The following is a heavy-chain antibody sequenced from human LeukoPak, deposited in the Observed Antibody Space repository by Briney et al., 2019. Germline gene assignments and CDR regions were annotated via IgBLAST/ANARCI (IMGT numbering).Heavy chain of an antibody. Sequence: ASVKVSCKASGYTFTSYDIRWVRPATGQGLEWMGWMNPNSGNTGYAQKFQGRVTMTRNTSISTAYMELSSLRSEDTAVYYCARGPPYSYDDYWGQGTLVTVSS. V-gene: IGHV1-8*01. CDR1: GYTFTSYD. D-gene: IGHD5-18*01. J-gene: IGHJ4*02. CDR3: ARGPPYSYDDY. CDR2: MNPNSGNT.